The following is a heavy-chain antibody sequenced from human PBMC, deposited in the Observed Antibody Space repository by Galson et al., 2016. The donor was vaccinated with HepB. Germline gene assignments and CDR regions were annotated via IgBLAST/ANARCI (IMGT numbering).Heavy chain of an antibody. CDR2: YN. D-gene: IGHD2-2*01. J-gene: IGHJ6*02. CDR3: TRGWAMPV. V-gene: IGHV6-1*01. Sequence: YNDYAVSVKSRITIDIDTSKNQFSLQLTSVTPEDTAVYYCTRGWAMPVWGQGTTVTVSS.